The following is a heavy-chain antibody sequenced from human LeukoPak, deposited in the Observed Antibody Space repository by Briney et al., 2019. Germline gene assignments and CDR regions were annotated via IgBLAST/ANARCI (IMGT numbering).Heavy chain of an antibody. CDR1: GFTFSSYW. CDR2: IKQDGSEK. CDR3: AKEGQRLYGSGSYYGYFDY. D-gene: IGHD3-10*01. Sequence: GGSLRLSCAASGFTFSSYWMSWVRQAPGKGLEWVANIKQDGSEKYYVDSVKGRFTISRDNSKNTLYLQMNSLRAEDTAVYYCAKEGQRLYGSGSYYGYFDYWGQGTLVTVSS. V-gene: IGHV3-7*01. J-gene: IGHJ4*02.